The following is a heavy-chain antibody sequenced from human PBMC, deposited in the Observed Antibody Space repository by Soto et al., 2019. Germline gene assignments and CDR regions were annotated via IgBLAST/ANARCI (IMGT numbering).Heavy chain of an antibody. CDR1: GYTFTSYG. Sequence: ASVKVSCKASGYTFTSYGISWVRQAPGQGLEWMGWISAYNGNTNYAQKLQGRVTMNTDTSTSTAYMELRSLRSDDTAVYYCARGCSSTSCRSYGMDVWGQGTTVTVS. CDR2: ISAYNGNT. CDR3: ARGCSSTSCRSYGMDV. D-gene: IGHD2-2*01. V-gene: IGHV1-18*01. J-gene: IGHJ6*02.